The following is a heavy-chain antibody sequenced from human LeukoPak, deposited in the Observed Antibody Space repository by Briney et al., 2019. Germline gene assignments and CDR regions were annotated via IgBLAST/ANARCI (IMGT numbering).Heavy chain of an antibody. CDR2: ISGSGGVT. CDR3: AKLRTTVLSPADF. J-gene: IGHJ4*02. D-gene: IGHD4-23*01. CDR1: GFTFSASA. V-gene: IGHV3-23*01. Sequence: PGGSLRLSCAASGFTFSASATTWVRQAPGKGLDWVSDISGSGGVTYYADSVKGRFTISRDNSKSALYLQMNSLKAEDTALYFCAKLRTTVLSPADFWGQGALVTVSS.